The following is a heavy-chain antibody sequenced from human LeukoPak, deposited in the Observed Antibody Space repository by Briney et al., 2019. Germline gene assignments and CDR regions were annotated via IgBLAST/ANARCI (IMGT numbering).Heavy chain of an antibody. CDR1: GYTFTSYG. D-gene: IGHD5-12*01. V-gene: IGHV1-18*01. CDR3: ARDIVATGFPFDY. J-gene: IGHJ4*02. Sequence: TSVNVSCTASGYTFTSYGISWVRQAPGQGLEWMGWISAYNGNTNYAQKLQGRVTMTTDTSTSTAYMELRSLRSDDTAVYYCARDIVATGFPFDYWGQGTLVTVSS. CDR2: ISAYNGNT.